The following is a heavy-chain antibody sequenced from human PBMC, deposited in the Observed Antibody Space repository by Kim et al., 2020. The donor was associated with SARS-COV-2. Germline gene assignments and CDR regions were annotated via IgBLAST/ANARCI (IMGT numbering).Heavy chain of an antibody. D-gene: IGHD2-21*02. CDR2: ISGSGGST. V-gene: IGHV3-23*01. J-gene: IGHJ6*02. CDR3: AKDVKSLYCGGDCYLAYYYYGMDV. CDR1: GFTFSSYA. Sequence: GGSLRLSCAASGFTFSSYAMSWVRQAPGKGLEWVSAISGSGGSTYYADSVKGRFTISRDNSKNTLYLQMNSLRAEDTAVYYCAKDVKSLYCGGDCYLAYYYYGMDVWGQGTTVTVSS.